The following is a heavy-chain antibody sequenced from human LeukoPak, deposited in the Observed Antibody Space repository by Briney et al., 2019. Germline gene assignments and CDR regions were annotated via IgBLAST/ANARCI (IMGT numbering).Heavy chain of an antibody. Sequence: GSLRLSCTASGFTFRDYAMSWVRQAPGKGLEWVGFVRSGAYGGTAVYAASVRGRVYISRDDSKSIAYLQLDSLKAEDTAVYYCISAAGDYWGQGTLVTASS. CDR1: GFTFRDYA. CDR2: VRSGAYGGTA. J-gene: IGHJ4*02. V-gene: IGHV3-49*04. CDR3: ISAAGDY.